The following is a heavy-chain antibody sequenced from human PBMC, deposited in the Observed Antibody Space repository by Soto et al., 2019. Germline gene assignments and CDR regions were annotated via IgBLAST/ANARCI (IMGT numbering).Heavy chain of an antibody. CDR3: ARGGYDLGGEFDY. CDR2: IIPIFFTA. CDR1: GGTFSSYS. D-gene: IGHD5-12*01. V-gene: IGHV1-69*13. J-gene: IGHJ4*02. Sequence: GASVKVSCKASGGTFSSYSISWVRQAPGPGLEWMGGIIPIFFTADYAQKFERRVTITADECTSTAYMELSSVRSDDTAVYYCARGGYDLGGEFDYWGQGTLVTVSS.